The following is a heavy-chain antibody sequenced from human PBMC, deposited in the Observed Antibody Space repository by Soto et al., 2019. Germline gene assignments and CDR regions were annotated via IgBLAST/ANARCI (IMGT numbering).Heavy chain of an antibody. V-gene: IGHV1-46*02. D-gene: IGHD3-10*01. CDR1: GYTFNKYY. Sequence: ASVKVSCKASGYTFNKYYIHWVRQAPGQGLEWMGIDNPSSGFVTHAPKFQDRVTMTRDTSTSTVYMELSSLRSDDTAVYYCAIASLWDYHYAMAVWGQGTTDTVSS. J-gene: IGHJ6*02. CDR2: DNPSSGFV. CDR3: AIASLWDYHYAMAV.